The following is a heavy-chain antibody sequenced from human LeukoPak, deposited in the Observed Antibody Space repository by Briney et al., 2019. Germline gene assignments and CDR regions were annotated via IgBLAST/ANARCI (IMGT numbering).Heavy chain of an antibody. J-gene: IGHJ4*02. V-gene: IGHV4-59*11. CDR2: IYYLGAT. CDR1: GGSISGHY. D-gene: IGHD5-12*01. CDR3: ARAKRGYSGYDFDY. Sequence: SETLSLTCTVSGGSISGHYWSWIRQPPGKGLEWIGYIYYLGATNYQPSLKSRVIISLDTSKNQFSLKLSSVTAADTAVYYCARAKRGYSGYDFDYWGQGTLVTVSS.